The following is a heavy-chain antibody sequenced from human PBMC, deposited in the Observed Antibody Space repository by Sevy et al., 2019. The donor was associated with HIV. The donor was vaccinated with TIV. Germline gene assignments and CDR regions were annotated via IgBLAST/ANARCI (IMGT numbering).Heavy chain of an antibody. CDR2: IDNTGST. V-gene: IGHV4-59*08. CDR3: ARHEAGSGTYYNLIEY. J-gene: IGHJ4*02. D-gene: IGHD3-10*01. Sequence: SETLSLTCAVSGGSISGYYWSWIRQPPGKGLEWIGYIDNTGSTNYSPSLKSRVTISVDTSKSHFSLKLNSVTAADTAFYYCARHEAGSGTYYNLIEYWGQGTLVTVSS. CDR1: GGSISGYY.